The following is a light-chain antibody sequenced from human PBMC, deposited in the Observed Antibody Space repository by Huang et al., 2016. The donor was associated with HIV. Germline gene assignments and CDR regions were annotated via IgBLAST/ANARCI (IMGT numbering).Light chain of an antibody. V-gene: IGKV3D-20*01. Sequence: EIVLTQSPASLSLSPGERAMLSCGASQSVSSRYLAWFQQKPGLPPRLLIYDASVGAHGSPDRFSGGGYGTDFALTISRLEPEDFAVYYCQQYGSSSYTFGQGTKLEIK. CDR1: QSVSSRY. CDR3: QQYGSSSYT. CDR2: DAS. J-gene: IGKJ2*01.